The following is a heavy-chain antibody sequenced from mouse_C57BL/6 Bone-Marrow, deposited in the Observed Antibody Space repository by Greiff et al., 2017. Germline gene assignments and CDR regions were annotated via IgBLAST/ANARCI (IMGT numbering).Heavy chain of an antibody. CDR1: GFNIKNTY. CDR2: IDPANGNT. Sequence: EVQLQQSVAELVRPGASVKLSCTASGFNIKNTYMHWVKQRPEQGLEWIGRIDPANGNTKYAPKFQGKDTITADTSSNTAYLQLSRLTSEDTDISYCAPSVVTAGGTFDYWGQGTTLTVSS. D-gene: IGHD2-12*01. V-gene: IGHV14-3*01. CDR3: APSVVTAGGTFDY. J-gene: IGHJ2*01.